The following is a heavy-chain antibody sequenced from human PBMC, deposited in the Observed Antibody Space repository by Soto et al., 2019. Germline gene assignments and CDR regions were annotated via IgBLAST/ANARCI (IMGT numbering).Heavy chain of an antibody. CDR2: IYAGGNT. J-gene: IGHJ2*01. V-gene: IGHV3-53*01. CDR3: ARTFAGDYHLGL. D-gene: IGHD3-16*01. Sequence: PGGSLRLSCAASGFPVSSHYMSWVRQAPGKGLEWVSVIYAGGNTYYAESVKGRFTISRDNSKNTLSLQMNSLRAEDSAVYYCARTFAGDYHLGLWG. CDR1: GFPVSSHY.